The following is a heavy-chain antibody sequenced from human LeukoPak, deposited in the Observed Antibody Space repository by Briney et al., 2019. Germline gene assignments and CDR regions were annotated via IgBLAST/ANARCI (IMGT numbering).Heavy chain of an antibody. Sequence: GGSLRLSCAASGFTFSSYWIHWVRQAPGKGLVWVSRINSDGSSISYADSVKGRFTIARDIAKNTLYLQMNSLRAEDTAVYYCARADSTSRYRSGYPFDYWGQGTLVTVSS. CDR3: ARADSTSRYRSGYPFDY. CDR1: GFTFSSYW. CDR2: INSDGSSI. D-gene: IGHD5-18*01. V-gene: IGHV3-74*01. J-gene: IGHJ4*02.